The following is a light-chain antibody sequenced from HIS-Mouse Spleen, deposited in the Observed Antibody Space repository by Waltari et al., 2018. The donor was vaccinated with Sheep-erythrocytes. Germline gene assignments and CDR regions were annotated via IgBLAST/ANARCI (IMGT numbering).Light chain of an antibody. Sequence: DIQMTQSPSSVSASVGDRVTITCRATQGISSWLAWYQQKPGKAPKLLIYDASNLETGVPSRFSGSGSGTDFTFTISSLQPEDIETYYCQQYDNLPLTFGGGTKVEIK. V-gene: IGKV1-33*01. CDR1: QGISSW. CDR3: QQYDNLPLT. CDR2: DAS. J-gene: IGKJ4*01.